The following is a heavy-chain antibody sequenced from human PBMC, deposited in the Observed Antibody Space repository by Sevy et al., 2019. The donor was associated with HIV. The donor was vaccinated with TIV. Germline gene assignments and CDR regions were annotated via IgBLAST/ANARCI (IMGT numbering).Heavy chain of an antibody. V-gene: IGHV3-30*04. Sequence: GGSLRLSCAASGFTFSSFAMHWVRQAPGKGLDWVTFISYDGTDNYYADSVKGRFTISRDNSNNTLDLQMNSLRPEDTAIYYCARDGVSSGWYRGYYFDNWGQGTLVTVSS. CDR2: ISYDGTDN. J-gene: IGHJ4*02. D-gene: IGHD6-19*01. CDR1: GFTFSSFA. CDR3: ARDGVSSGWYRGYYFDN.